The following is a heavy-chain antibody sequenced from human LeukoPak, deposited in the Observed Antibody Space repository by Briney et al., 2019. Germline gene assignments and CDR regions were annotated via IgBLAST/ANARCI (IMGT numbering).Heavy chain of an antibody. Sequence: LEWVAVISYDGSNKYYADSVKGRFTISRDNSKNTLYLQMNSLRAEDTAVYYCAKGINWFDPWGQGTLVTVSS. D-gene: IGHD3-10*01. CDR2: ISYDGSNK. J-gene: IGHJ5*02. V-gene: IGHV3-30*18. CDR3: AKGINWFDP.